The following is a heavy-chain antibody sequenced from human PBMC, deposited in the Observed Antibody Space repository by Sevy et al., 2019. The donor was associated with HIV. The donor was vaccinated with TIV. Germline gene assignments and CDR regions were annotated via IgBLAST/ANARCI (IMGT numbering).Heavy chain of an antibody. Sequence: GGSLRLSCAASGFTFSSYAMNWVRQAPGKGLEWVAVISYDGSNKYYADSVKGRFTISRDNSKNTLYLQMNSLRAEDTAVYYCAKESCSSTSCYAYYYYGMDVWGQGTTVTVSS. V-gene: IGHV3-30*18. CDR3: AKESCSSTSCYAYYYYGMDV. CDR2: ISYDGSNK. CDR1: GFTFSSYA. J-gene: IGHJ6*02. D-gene: IGHD2-2*01.